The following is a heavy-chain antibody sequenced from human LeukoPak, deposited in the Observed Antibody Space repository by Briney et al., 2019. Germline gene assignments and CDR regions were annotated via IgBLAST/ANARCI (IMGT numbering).Heavy chain of an antibody. CDR2: ISSSGSTI. CDR3: ARVGTSYYYYMDV. V-gene: IGHV3-48*04. J-gene: IGHJ6*03. D-gene: IGHD1-1*01. Sequence: TGGSLRLSCAASGFTFSSYSMNWVRQAPGKGLEWVSYISSSGSTIYYADSVKGRFTISRDNAKNSLYLQMNSLRAEDTAVYYCARVGTSYYYYMDVWGKGTTVTISS. CDR1: GFTFSSYS.